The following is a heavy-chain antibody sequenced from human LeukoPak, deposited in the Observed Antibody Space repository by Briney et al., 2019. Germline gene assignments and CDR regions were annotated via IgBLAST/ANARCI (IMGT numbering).Heavy chain of an antibody. V-gene: IGHV4-59*01. D-gene: IGHD6-13*01. Sequence: PSETLSLTCTVPGGSISSYYWSWIRQPPGKGLEWIGYIYYSGSTNYNPSLKSRVTISVDTSKNQFSLKLSSVTAADTAVYYCARAGAAGPYPDYWGQGTLVTVSS. CDR3: ARAGAAGPYPDY. CDR2: IYYSGST. CDR1: GGSISSYY. J-gene: IGHJ4*02.